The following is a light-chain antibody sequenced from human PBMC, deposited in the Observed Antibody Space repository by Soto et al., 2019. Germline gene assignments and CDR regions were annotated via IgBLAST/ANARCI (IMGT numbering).Light chain of an antibody. J-gene: IGKJ4*01. CDR2: DAS. V-gene: IGKV3-15*01. CDR1: QSVRRH. CDR3: QNYNDWRPLT. Sequence: EIVMTQSPATLSVSPGERATLSCRASQSVRRHLAWYQQRHGQAPRLLIYDASTRATGIPARFSGSGSGTEFSLTISSLQSEDFAVYYCQNYNDWRPLTFGGGTKVEI.